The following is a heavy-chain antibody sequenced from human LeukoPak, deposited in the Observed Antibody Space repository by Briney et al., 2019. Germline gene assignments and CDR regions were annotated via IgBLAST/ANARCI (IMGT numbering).Heavy chain of an antibody. V-gene: IGHV4-34*01. CDR3: ARGRDDSSGYYRPYYYYYMDV. J-gene: IGHJ6*03. CDR2: INHSGST. CDR1: GGSFSGYY. D-gene: IGHD3-22*01. Sequence: PSETLSLTCAVYGGSFSGYYWSWIRQPPGKGLEWVGEINHSGSTNYNASLKSRVTISVDTSKTQSSLKLSSVTAADTAVYYCARGRDDSSGYYRPYYYYYMDVWGKGTTVTVSS.